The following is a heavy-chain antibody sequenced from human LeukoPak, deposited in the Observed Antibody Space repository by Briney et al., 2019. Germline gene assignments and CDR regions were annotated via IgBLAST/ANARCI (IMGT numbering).Heavy chain of an antibody. J-gene: IGHJ4*02. CDR3: AKYHVWRFGELFPDY. CDR1: GFTFSSYA. V-gene: IGHV3-23*01. Sequence: GGSLRLSCAASGFTFSSYAMSWVRQAPGKGREWVSAISGSGGSTYYADSVKGRFTISRDNSKKTLYLQMNSLRAEDTAVYYCAKYHVWRFGELFPDYWGQGTLVTVSS. CDR2: ISGSGGST. D-gene: IGHD3-10*01.